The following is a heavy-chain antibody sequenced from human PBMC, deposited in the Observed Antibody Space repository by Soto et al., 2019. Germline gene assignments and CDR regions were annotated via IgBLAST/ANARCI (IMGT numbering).Heavy chain of an antibody. Sequence: QVQLEQSGPEVKRPGTSVKVSCKASGGAFGRYSVSWVRQAPGQGLEWIGGVIPVFNTSNYSLKFQGRVAISADESTSTVFMELRSLRSEDTALYCCARGDEMTAVPIFEYWGQGTMVTVSS. V-gene: IGHV1-69*01. CDR2: VIPVFNTS. CDR1: GGAFGRYS. CDR3: ARGDEMTAVPIFEY. D-gene: IGHD6-25*01. J-gene: IGHJ4*02.